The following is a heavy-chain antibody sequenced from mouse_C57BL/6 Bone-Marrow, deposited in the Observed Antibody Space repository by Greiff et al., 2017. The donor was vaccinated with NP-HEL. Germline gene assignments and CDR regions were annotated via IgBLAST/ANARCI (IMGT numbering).Heavy chain of an antibody. CDR3: ARPPYYGSSHYYAMDY. CDR1: GYTFTDYN. V-gene: IGHV1-22*01. CDR2: INPNNGGT. Sequence: VQLQQSGPELVKPGASVKMSCKASGYTFTDYNMHWVKQSHGKSLEWIGYINPNNGGTSYNQKFKGKATLTVNKSSSTAYMELRSLTSEDSAVYYCARPPYYGSSHYYAMDYWGQGTSVTVSS. J-gene: IGHJ4*01. D-gene: IGHD1-1*01.